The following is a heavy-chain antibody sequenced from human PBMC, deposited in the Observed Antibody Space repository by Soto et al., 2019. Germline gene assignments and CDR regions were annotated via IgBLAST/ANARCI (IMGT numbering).Heavy chain of an antibody. J-gene: IGHJ4*02. CDR1: GGTFSSYA. CDR3: AREITIFVVVIGTIN. Sequence: QVQLVQSGAEVKKPGSSVKVSCKASGGTFSSYAISWVRQAPGQGLEWMGGIIPIFGTANYAQKFQGRVTINADNSTSTASMEMSSLRSEDTAVYYCAREITIFVVVIGTINWGQGTLVTVSS. CDR2: IIPIFGTA. D-gene: IGHD3-3*01. V-gene: IGHV1-69*06.